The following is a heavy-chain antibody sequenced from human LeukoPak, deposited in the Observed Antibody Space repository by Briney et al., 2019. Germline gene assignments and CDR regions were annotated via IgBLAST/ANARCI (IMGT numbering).Heavy chain of an antibody. Sequence: GGSLRLSCAASGFTFSDYEMNWVRQAPGKGLEWISYISGSGSAIYYADSVKGRFTISRDNAKNSLYLQMNSLRAEDTAVYYCASGLYSSSWSQGYWGQGTLVTVSA. J-gene: IGHJ4*02. V-gene: IGHV3-48*03. CDR3: ASGLYSSSWSQGY. CDR1: GFTFSDYE. D-gene: IGHD6-13*01. CDR2: ISGSGSAI.